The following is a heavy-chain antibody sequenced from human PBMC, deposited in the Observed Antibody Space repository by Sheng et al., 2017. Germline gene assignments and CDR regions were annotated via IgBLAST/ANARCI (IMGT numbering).Heavy chain of an antibody. Sequence: EVQLVGSGGGLVQPGGSLRLSCAASESTFSNYWMNWVRQAPGKGLEWMANINQDGSDTYYVDSVKGRFTISRDNAKNSLSLQMNNLRVEDTAVYYCVGGDFLYVGRGLLVTVSS. CDR1: ESTFSNYW. CDR3: VGGDFLY. J-gene: IGHJ4*01. CDR2: INQDGSDT. V-gene: IGHV3-7*01.